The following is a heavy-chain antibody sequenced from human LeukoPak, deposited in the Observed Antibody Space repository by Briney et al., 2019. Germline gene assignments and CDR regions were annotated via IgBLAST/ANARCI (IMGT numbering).Heavy chain of an antibody. CDR1: GFTFSSYA. D-gene: IGHD2-21*02. CDR3: AKGVGTFDY. V-gene: IGHV3-23*01. Sequence: GGSLRLSCVVSGFTFSSYAMSWVRQAPVKGLEWVSAISGSGGSTYYADSVKGRFTISRDNSKNTLYVQMNSLRAEGTAVYYCAKGVGTFDYWGQGTLVTVSS. CDR2: ISGSGGST. J-gene: IGHJ4*02.